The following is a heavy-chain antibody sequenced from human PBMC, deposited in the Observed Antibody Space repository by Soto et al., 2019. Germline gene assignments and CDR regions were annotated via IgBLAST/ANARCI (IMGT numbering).Heavy chain of an antibody. CDR3: ARDYSSGWYSYYGMDV. V-gene: IGHV1-8*01. J-gene: IGHJ6*02. CDR2: MNPNSGNT. Sequence: QVQLVQSGAEVKKPGASVKVSCKASGYTFTSYDINWVRQATGQGLEWMGWMNPNSGNTGYAQKFQGRVTMTRNTXIXXAYMELSSLRSEDTAVYYCARDYSSGWYSYYGMDVWGQGTTVTVSS. D-gene: IGHD6-19*01. CDR1: GYTFTSYD.